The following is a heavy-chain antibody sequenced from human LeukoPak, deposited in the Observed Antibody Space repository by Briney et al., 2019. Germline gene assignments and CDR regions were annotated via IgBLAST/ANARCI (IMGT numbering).Heavy chain of an antibody. CDR3: ARDPGVVVTAILYWFDP. V-gene: IGHV1-2*02. D-gene: IGHD2-21*02. CDR2: INPNSGGT. J-gene: IGHJ5*02. Sequence: GASVKVSCKASGYTFTGYYMHWVRQAPGQGLEWMGWINPNSGGTNYAQKFQGRVTMTRDTSISTAYMELSRLRSDDTAVYYCARDPGVVVTAILYWFDPWGQGTLVTVSS. CDR1: GYTFTGYY.